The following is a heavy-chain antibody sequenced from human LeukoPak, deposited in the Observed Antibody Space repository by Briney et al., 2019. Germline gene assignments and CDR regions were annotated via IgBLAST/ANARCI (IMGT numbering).Heavy chain of an antibody. D-gene: IGHD6-13*01. J-gene: IGHJ4*02. Sequence: PSETLSLTCTVSGGSISSYYWSWIRQPPGKGLEWIGYIYYSGSTNYNPSLKSRVTISGDTSKNQVSLKVSSVTAADTAVYYCARVGRSSLDYWGQGTLVTVSS. V-gene: IGHV4-59*01. CDR1: GGSISSYY. CDR3: ARVGRSSLDY. CDR2: IYYSGST.